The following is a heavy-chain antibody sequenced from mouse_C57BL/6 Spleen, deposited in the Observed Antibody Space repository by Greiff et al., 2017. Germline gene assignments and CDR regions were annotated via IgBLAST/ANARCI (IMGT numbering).Heavy chain of an antibody. CDR2: ISWDDDK. V-gene: IGHV8-8*01. J-gene: IGHJ3*01. D-gene: IGHD2-3*01. CDR3: ARYYDGYSWFAY. Sequence: QVTLKLSGPGILQPSPTLSLSCSSSGFSLSTFGMGVGRIRPPPGKGLEWLVHISWDDDKYYNPALNSRLSISKDTSKNQVFRRIANVDTAATATYYCARYYDGYSWFAYWGQGTLVTVSA. CDR1: GFSLSTFGMG.